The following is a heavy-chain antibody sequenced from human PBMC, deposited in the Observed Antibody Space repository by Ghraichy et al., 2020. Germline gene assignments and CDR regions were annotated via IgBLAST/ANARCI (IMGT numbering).Heavy chain of an antibody. CDR1: GFTFSSYE. J-gene: IGHJ4*02. V-gene: IGHV3-48*03. Sequence: GSLRLSCAASGFTFSSYEMNWVRQAPGKGLEWVSYISSSGSTIYYADSVKGRFTIPRDNAKNSLYLQMNSLRAEDTAVYYCARDGSSGWPPLDYWGQGTLVTVSS. D-gene: IGHD6-19*01. CDR2: ISSSGSTI. CDR3: ARDGSSGWPPLDY.